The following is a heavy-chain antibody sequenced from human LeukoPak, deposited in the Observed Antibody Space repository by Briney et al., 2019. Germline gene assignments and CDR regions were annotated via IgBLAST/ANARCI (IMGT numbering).Heavy chain of an antibody. J-gene: IGHJ5*02. CDR1: GGSISSSNW. CDR2: IYHSGST. CDR3: ARGGYYGSGNDFRFDP. D-gene: IGHD3-10*01. V-gene: IGHV4-4*02. Sequence: SETLSLTCAVSGGSISSSNWWSWVRQPPGKGLEWIGEIYHSGSTNYNPSLKSRVTISVDTSKNQFSLKLSSVAAADTAVYYCARGGYYGSGNDFRFDPWGQGTLVTVSS.